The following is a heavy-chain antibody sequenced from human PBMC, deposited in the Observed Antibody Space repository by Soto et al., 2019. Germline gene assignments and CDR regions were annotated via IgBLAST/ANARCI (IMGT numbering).Heavy chain of an antibody. V-gene: IGHV3-9*01. CDR3: AKVMITFGGVNPFES. J-gene: IGHJ6*01. CDR1: GFTFDDNA. Sequence: SRRLSCAASGFTFDDNAMHWVRQAPGKGLEWVSGISWNSGIIGYADSVKGRFTISRDNAKNFLYLQMNSLRAEDTALYYCAKVMITFGGVNPFESWGKRNRVIVSS. CDR2: ISWNSGII. D-gene: IGHD3-16*01.